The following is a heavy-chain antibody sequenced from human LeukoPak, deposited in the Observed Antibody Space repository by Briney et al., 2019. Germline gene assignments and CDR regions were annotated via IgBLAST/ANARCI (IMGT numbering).Heavy chain of an antibody. CDR1: GGSISSGSYY. V-gene: IGHV4-61*02. CDR2: IYTSGST. D-gene: IGHD5-18*01. Sequence: SETLSLTCTVSGGSISSGSYYWSWIRQPAGKGLEWIGRIYTSGSTNYNPSLKSRVTISVDTSKNQFSLKLSSVTAADTAVYYCARARTAMVTDYMDVWGKGTTVTVSS. CDR3: ARARTAMVTDYMDV. J-gene: IGHJ6*03.